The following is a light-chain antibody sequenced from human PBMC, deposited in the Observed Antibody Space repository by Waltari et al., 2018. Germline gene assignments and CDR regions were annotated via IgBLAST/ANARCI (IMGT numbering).Light chain of an antibody. CDR1: HAHTGRHY. J-gene: IGLJ7*01. V-gene: IGLV1-51*02. Sequence: QSVLTQPPSVSAAPGQTVHLDCSGGHAHTGRHYVSSYRQFPGPAPKLPIYENSERPSGIPGRFSGSKSGTSATLDITGLQAGDEADYYCGTWDSSLSGAVFGGGTHLTVL. CDR3: GTWDSSLSGAV. CDR2: ENS.